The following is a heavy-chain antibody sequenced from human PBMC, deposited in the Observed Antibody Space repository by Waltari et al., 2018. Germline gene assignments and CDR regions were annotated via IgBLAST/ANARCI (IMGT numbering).Heavy chain of an antibody. V-gene: IGHV3-23*01. CDR2: ISGSGGST. CDR3: AKDTTDYDFWSGYYRGDY. J-gene: IGHJ4*02. Sequence: EVQLLESGGGLVQPGGSLRLSCAASGFTFSSYAMSWVRQAPGKGLGWVSAISGSGGSTYYADSVKGRFTISRDNSKNTLYLQMNSLRAEDTAVYYCAKDTTDYDFWSGYYRGDYWGQGTLVTVSS. D-gene: IGHD3-3*01. CDR1: GFTFSSYA.